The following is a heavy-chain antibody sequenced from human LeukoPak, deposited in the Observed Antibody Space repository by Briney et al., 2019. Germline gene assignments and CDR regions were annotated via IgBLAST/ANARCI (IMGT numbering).Heavy chain of an antibody. CDR2: ISGSGGST. Sequence: GSLRLSCAASGFTFSSYAMSWVRPAPGKGLEWVSAISGSGGSTYYADSVKGRFTISRDNSKNTLYLQINSLRAEDTAVYYCAKEVGQWLAIDYWGQGTLVTVSS. CDR1: GFTFSSYA. J-gene: IGHJ4*02. CDR3: AKEVGQWLAIDY. V-gene: IGHV3-23*01. D-gene: IGHD6-19*01.